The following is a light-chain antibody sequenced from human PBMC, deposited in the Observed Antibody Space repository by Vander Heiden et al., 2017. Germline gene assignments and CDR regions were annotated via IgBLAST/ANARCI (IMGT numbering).Light chain of an antibody. CDR2: AAS. CDR3: QQYGSSPPYT. V-gene: IGKV3-20*01. J-gene: IGKJ2*01. CDR1: QSVSSSY. Sequence: EIVLTQSPGTLSLSPGERATLSCRASQSVSSSYLAWYPQKPGQDPRPLLYAASSRATGIPERFSGSGSGTDFTLTISRLEPEDFAVYYCQQYGSSPPYTFGQGTKLEIK.